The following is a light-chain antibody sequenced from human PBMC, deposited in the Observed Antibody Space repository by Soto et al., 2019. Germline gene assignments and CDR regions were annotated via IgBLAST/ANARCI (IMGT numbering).Light chain of an antibody. J-gene: IGKJ1*01. V-gene: IGKV1-39*01. Sequence: DIQLTQSPSSLSASVGDRVTITCRASQSISSYLNWYPQKPGKAPKLLIYAASSLQSVVPARFRGSGFGTDFTLTISRLPPEDFATYYCQQSYSNPPWTWGQGTTVDIK. CDR1: QSISSY. CDR2: AAS. CDR3: QQSYSNPPWT.